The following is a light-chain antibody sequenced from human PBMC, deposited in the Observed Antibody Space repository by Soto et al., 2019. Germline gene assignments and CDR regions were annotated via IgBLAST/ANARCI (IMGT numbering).Light chain of an antibody. Sequence: ELVLTQSPGTLSLSPGGRASLSGSASQTFRNNYLAWYQQKPGQAPRLLIYDASSRATGIPDRFSGGGSGTDFTLTISRLEPEDFAVYYCQQFSSYPLTFGGGTKVDNK. CDR3: QQFSSYPLT. CDR1: QTFRNNY. V-gene: IGKV3-20*01. CDR2: DAS. J-gene: IGKJ4*01.